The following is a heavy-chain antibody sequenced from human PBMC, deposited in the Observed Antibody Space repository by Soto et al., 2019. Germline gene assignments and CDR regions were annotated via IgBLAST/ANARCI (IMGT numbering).Heavy chain of an antibody. CDR1: GGSITSYS. CDR2: IFYRGTT. CDR3: ARLHDSGRSDTRGFHY. J-gene: IGHJ4*02. V-gene: IGHV4-59*08. D-gene: IGHD3-10*01. Sequence: PSETLSLTCTVSGGSITSYSWSWLRQPPGKGLEWIGYIFYRGTTDYNPSLKRRVTFSVDTSKGQFSLKLSSVTAADTAVYYCARLHDSGRSDTRGFHYSGQGTLVTVSS.